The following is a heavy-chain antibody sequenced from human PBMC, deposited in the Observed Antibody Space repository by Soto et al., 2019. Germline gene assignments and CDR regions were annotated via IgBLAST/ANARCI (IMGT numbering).Heavy chain of an antibody. CDR3: ARGPTEYYYDSSGYTDPGFDY. J-gene: IGHJ4*02. CDR2: INHSGST. Sequence: SETLSLTCAVYGGSFSGYYWSWIRQPPGKGLEWIGEINHSGSTNYNPSLKSRVTISVDTSKNQFSLKLSSVTAADTAVYYCARGPTEYYYDSSGYTDPGFDYWGQGTLVTVSS. CDR1: GGSFSGYY. V-gene: IGHV4-34*01. D-gene: IGHD3-22*01.